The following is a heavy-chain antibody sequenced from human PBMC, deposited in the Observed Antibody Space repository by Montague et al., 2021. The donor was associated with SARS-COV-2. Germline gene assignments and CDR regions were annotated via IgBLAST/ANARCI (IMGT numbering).Heavy chain of an antibody. V-gene: IGHV4-59*08. D-gene: IGHD3-16*01. CDR2: IYYSGST. CDR1: GGSISSYY. Sequence: SETLSLTCTVSGGSISSYYWSWIRQPPGKGLEWIGYIYYSGSTNYNPSLKSRVTISVDTSKNQFSLKLSSVTAADTAVYYCARGAKYYGFYHPFEDWGQGALVTVSS. CDR3: ARGAKYYGFYHPFED. J-gene: IGHJ4*02.